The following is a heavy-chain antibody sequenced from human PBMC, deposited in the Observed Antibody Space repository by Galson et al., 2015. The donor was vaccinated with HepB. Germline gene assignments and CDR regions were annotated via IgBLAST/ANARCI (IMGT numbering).Heavy chain of an antibody. J-gene: IGHJ3*02. CDR3: ARAVVDTAMEDAFDI. CDR2: IIPILGIA. V-gene: IGHV1-69*02. Sequence: QSGAEVKKPGESLKVSCKASGGTFSSYTISWVRQAPGQGLEWMGRIIPILGIANYAQKFQGRVTITADKSTSTAYMELSSLRSEDTAVYYCARAVVDTAMEDAFDIWGQGTMVTVSS. D-gene: IGHD5-18*01. CDR1: GGTFSSYT.